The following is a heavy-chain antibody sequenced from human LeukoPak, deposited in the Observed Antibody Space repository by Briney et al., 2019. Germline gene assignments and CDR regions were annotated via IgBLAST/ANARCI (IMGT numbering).Heavy chain of an antibody. CDR1: GFTFSSYG. Sequence: HPGESLRLSCAASGFTFSSYGMHWVRQAPGKGLEWVAVIWYDGSNKYYADSVKGRFTISRDNSKNTLYLQMNSLRAEDTAVYYCARDSQLVPPIDAFDIWGQGTMVTVSS. D-gene: IGHD6-13*01. V-gene: IGHV3-33*01. CDR2: IWYDGSNK. CDR3: ARDSQLVPPIDAFDI. J-gene: IGHJ3*02.